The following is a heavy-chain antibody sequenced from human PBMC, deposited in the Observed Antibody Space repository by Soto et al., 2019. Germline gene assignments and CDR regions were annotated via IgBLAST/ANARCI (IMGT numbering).Heavy chain of an antibody. J-gene: IGHJ3*02. Sequence: QVQLVQSGAEVKKPGSSVKVSCKASGGTFSSYAISWVRQAPGQGLEWMGGIIPIFGTANYAQKFQGRVTITADESTSTAYMELSSLRSEDTAVYYCARVGYYDSSGYYSSDAFDIWGQGTMVTVSS. CDR3: ARVGYYDSSGYYSSDAFDI. D-gene: IGHD3-22*01. CDR1: GGTFSSYA. CDR2: IIPIFGTA. V-gene: IGHV1-69*01.